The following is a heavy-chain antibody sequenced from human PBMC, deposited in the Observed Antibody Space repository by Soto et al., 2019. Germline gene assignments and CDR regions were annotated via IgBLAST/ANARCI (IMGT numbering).Heavy chain of an antibody. CDR2: TYYRSKWYN. V-gene: IGHV6-1*01. CDR1: GDRVSSNSAA. J-gene: IGHJ4*02. CDR3: AREGWQQLVEKPFDY. D-gene: IGHD6-13*01. Sequence: KQSQTLSLTCAISGDRVSSNSAAWDWIRQSPSRGLEWLGRTYYRSKWYNDYAVSVKSRITINPDTSKNQFSLQLNSVTPEDTAVYYCAREGWQQLVEKPFDYWGQGTLVTVSS.